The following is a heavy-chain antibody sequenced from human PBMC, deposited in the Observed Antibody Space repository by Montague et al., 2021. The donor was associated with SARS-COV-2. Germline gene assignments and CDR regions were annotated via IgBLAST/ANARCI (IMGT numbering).Heavy chain of an antibody. CDR1: GFSHSTSGMC. CDR3: ARGPSDTYYYNGMDV. Sequence: PALVKPTQTLTLTCTFSGFSHSTSGMCMTWIRQPPGKALEWLARIDWDGDKYYNTSLKSRLTISKDTSKNLVVLTMTNMDPVDTATYYCARGPSDTYYYNGMDVWGRGTTVTASS. CDR2: IDWDGDK. V-gene: IGHV2-70*11. J-gene: IGHJ6*02.